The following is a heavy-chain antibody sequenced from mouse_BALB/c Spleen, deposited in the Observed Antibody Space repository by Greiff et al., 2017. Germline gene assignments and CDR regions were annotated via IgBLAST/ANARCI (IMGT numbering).Heavy chain of an antibody. CDR1: GFTFSSFG. J-gene: IGHJ3*01. CDR2: ISSGSSTI. CDR3: ARNYDYSWFAY. Sequence: EVHLAESGGGLVQPGGSRKLSCAASGFTFSSFGMHWVRQAPEKGLEWVAYISSGSSTIYYADTVKGRFTISRDNPKNTLFLQMTSLRSEDTAMYYCARNYDYSWFAYWGQGTLVTVSA. V-gene: IGHV5-17*02. D-gene: IGHD2-4*01.